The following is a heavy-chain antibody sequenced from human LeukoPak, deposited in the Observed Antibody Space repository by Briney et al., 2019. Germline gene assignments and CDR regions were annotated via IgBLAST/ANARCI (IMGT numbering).Heavy chain of an antibody. CDR2: INPDAGDT. CDR1: GYTFTDYF. V-gene: IGHV1-2*06. D-gene: IGHD6-19*01. Sequence: ASVKVSCKASGYTFTDYFMYWVGQAPGQGLEWMGRINPDAGDTNYPHTFQGRTTMTSDTSNSTAYMELSSLKSDDTAVYYCARLSTATRHWLAASDIWGQGTVVTVSS. CDR3: ARLSTATRHWLAASDI. J-gene: IGHJ3*02.